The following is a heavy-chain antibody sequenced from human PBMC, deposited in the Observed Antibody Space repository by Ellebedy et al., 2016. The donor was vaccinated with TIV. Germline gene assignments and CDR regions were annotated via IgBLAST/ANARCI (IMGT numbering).Heavy chain of an antibody. CDR3: ARRSRGPSYYFDY. CDR1: GFTFSSYD. Sequence: PGGSLRLSCAASGFTFSSYDMHWVRQAPGKGLEWVALISYDANNKYYADSVKGRFTISRDNSKNSLYLQLSSLRAEDTAVYYCARRSRGPSYYFDYWGQGALVTVSS. D-gene: IGHD3-10*01. J-gene: IGHJ4*02. CDR2: ISYDANNK. V-gene: IGHV3-30*03.